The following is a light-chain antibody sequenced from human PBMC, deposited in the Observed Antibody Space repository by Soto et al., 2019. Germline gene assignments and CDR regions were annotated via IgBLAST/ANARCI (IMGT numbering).Light chain of an antibody. CDR1: QSVSSN. CDR3: LHYSNWPPAGYT. CDR2: GAS. J-gene: IGKJ2*01. V-gene: IGKV3-15*01. Sequence: EIVMTQSPATLSVSPGERATLSCRASQSVSSNLAWYQQNPGQAPRLLIYGASTRDTGIPARFSGSVSGTEFPLTISSLQSEDFAVYFCLHYSNWPPAGYTFGQGTKLEIK.